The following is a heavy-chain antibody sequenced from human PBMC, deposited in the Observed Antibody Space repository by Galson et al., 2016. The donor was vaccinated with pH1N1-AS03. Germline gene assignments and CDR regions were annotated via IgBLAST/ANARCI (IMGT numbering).Heavy chain of an antibody. CDR3: ARGILGDAVGLDS. V-gene: IGHV3-74*01. J-gene: IGHJ4*02. CDR2: INTDETKT. CDR1: GFTLRNYW. D-gene: IGHD3-16*01. Sequence: SLRLSCAASGFTLRNYWMHWVRQAPGGGPVWVSRINTDETKTYYADSVEGRFAISRDIAKNTVYLQMNSLGPEDTAVYYCARGILGDAVGLDSWGQGTLVTVSS.